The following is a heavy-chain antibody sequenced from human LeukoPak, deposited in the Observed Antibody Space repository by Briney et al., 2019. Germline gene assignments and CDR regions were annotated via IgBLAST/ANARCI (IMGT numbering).Heavy chain of an antibody. J-gene: IGHJ6*03. CDR1: GGSISSGGYY. CDR3: ARRVNAIGDYYYMDV. Sequence: SQTLSLTCTVSGGSISSGGYYWSWIRQPPGKGLEWIGYIYHSGSTNYNPSLKSRATISVDTSKNQFSLKLSSVTAADTAVYYCARRVNAIGDYYYMDVWGKGTTVTVSS. D-gene: IGHD2-21*01. V-gene: IGHV4-30-2*02. CDR2: IYHSGST.